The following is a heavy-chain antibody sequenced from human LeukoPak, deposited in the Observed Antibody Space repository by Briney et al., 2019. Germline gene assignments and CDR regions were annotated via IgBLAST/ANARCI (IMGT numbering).Heavy chain of an antibody. D-gene: IGHD3-10*01. CDR2: ISYDGSNK. V-gene: IGHV3-30*04. CDR3: ARGLRRGVVLDY. CDR1: GFTFSSYA. Sequence: GGSLRLSCAASGFTFSSYAMHWVRQAPGKGLEWVAVISYDGSNKYYADSVKGRFTISRDNSKNTLYLQMNSLRAEDTAAYYCARGLRRGVVLDYWGQGTLVTVSS. J-gene: IGHJ4*02.